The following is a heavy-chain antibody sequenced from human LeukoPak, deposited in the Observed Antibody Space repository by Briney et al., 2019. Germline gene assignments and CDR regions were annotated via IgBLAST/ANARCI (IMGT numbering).Heavy chain of an antibody. J-gene: IGHJ4*02. V-gene: IGHV4-38-2*01. CDR2: IYHSGST. D-gene: IGHD4-11*01. CDR1: GYSISSGYY. CDR3: ARLPYSNYGEV. Sequence: PSETLSLTCAVSGYSISSGYYWGWIRQPPGKGLEWIGSIYHSGSTYYNPSLKSRVTISVDTSKNQFSLKLSSVTAADTAVYYCARLPYSNYGEVWGQGTLVTVSS.